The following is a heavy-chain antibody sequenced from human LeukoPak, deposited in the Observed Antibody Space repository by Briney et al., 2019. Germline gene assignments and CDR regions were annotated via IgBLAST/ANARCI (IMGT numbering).Heavy chain of an antibody. Sequence: SETLSLTCTVSGDSISSYFWSWIRQPPGKGLEWIGYLHDSGSANYNPSLKSRITMSVDTSKNQFSPKLRSVTAADTAVYYCARDSHSVDTATPRGFDPWGQGTLVTVSS. CDR3: ARDSHSVDTATPRGFDP. J-gene: IGHJ5*02. D-gene: IGHD2-15*01. CDR2: LHDSGSA. V-gene: IGHV4-59*01. CDR1: GDSISSYF.